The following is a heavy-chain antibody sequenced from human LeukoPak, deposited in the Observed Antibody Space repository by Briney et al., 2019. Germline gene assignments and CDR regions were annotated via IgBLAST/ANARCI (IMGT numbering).Heavy chain of an antibody. CDR2: IYSSGII. J-gene: IGHJ4*02. CDR3: ARDTGKSGYPDY. CDR1: GGSISSYY. Sequence: SEALFLTCTVPGGSISSYYWSWIRQPAARAPEWIGRIYSSGIINYNPSLKSRVTMSLDNSKNQLCLKLSYVTAADTAVYYCARDTGKSGYPDYWGQGTLVTVSS. D-gene: IGHD3-3*01. V-gene: IGHV4-4*07.